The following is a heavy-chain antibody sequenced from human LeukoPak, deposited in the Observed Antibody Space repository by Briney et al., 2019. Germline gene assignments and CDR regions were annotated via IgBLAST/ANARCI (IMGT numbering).Heavy chain of an antibody. Sequence: GGSLRLSCAASGFTFSSYWMSWVRQAPGKGLEWVANIKQDGSEKYYADSVKGRFTISRDNAKNSLYLQMNSLRAEDTAVYYCARDKPYGDYDYWGQGTLVTVSS. CDR1: GFTFSSYW. V-gene: IGHV3-7*01. CDR3: ARDKPYGDYDY. D-gene: IGHD4-17*01. CDR2: IKQDGSEK. J-gene: IGHJ4*02.